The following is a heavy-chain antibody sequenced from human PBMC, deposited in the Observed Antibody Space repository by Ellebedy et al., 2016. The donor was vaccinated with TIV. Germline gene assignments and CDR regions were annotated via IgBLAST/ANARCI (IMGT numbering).Heavy chain of an antibody. D-gene: IGHD5-18*01. V-gene: IGHV1-3*01. CDR1: GYTFTGYA. Sequence: AASVKVSCKASGYTFTGYAMHWVRQAPGQRLEWMGWINPGNGNTKYSQQFQGRVTITRDTSASTAYMELSSLRSEDTAIYYCARVDTPMRYGFDIWGQGTKVTVSS. CDR3: ARVDTPMRYGFDI. CDR2: INPGNGNT. J-gene: IGHJ3*02.